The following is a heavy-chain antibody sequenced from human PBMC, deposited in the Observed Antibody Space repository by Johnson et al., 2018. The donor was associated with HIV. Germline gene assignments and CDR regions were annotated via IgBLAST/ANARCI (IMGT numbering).Heavy chain of an antibody. J-gene: IGHJ3*02. CDR1: GFTFSSYG. Sequence: QVQVVESGGGVVQPGGSLRLSCAASGFTFSSYGMHWVRQAPGTGLVWVAVISYDGSNKYYADFVKGRFTISRANSKNKLYLQMNSLRAEDTAVYCCARVDGSGSLGAFDIWCQGTMVTVSS. V-gene: IGHV3-33*05. CDR3: ARVDGSGSLGAFDI. D-gene: IGHD3-10*01. CDR2: ISYDGSNK.